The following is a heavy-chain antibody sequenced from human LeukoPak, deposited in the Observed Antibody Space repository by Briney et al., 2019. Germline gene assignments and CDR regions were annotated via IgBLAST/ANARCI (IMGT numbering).Heavy chain of an antibody. CDR1: GYTFTSYG. J-gene: IGHJ4*02. V-gene: IGHV1-18*01. Sequence: ASVKVSCKASGYTFTSYGISWVRLAPGQGLEWMGWISAYNGNTNYAQKLQGRVTMTTDTSTSTAYMELRSLRSDDTAVYYCARDVFWNDFWSSSDYYFDYWGQGTLVTVSS. CDR3: ARDVFWNDFWSSSDYYFDY. D-gene: IGHD3-3*01. CDR2: ISAYNGNT.